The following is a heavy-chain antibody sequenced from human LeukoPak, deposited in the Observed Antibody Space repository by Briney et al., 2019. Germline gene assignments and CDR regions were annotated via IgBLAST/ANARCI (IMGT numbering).Heavy chain of an antibody. CDR3: ARDRQQLVRGDYFDY. CDR1: GGSISSYY. CDR2: IYTSGST. V-gene: IGHV4-4*07. D-gene: IGHD6-13*01. J-gene: IGHJ4*02. Sequence: PSETLSLTCTVSGGSISSYYWSWIRQPAGKGLEWIGRIYTSGSTNYNPSLKSRVTMSVDTSKNQFSLKLSSVTAADTAVYYCARDRQQLVRGDYFDYWGQGALVTVSS.